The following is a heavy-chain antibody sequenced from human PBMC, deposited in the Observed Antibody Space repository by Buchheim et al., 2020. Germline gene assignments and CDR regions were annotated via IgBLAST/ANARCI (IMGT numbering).Heavy chain of an antibody. D-gene: IGHD3-10*01. CDR2: ISGSGGST. CDR3: AKFGTGSLYYYYYYYMDV. CDR1: GFTFSSYA. Sequence: EVQLLESGGGLVQPGGSLRLSCAASGFTFSSYAMSWVRQAPGKGLEWVSAISGSGGSTYYADSVTGRFTTSRDNSKKTLYLQMNSLRAEDTAVYYCAKFGTGSLYYYYYYYMDVWGKGTT. V-gene: IGHV3-23*01. J-gene: IGHJ6*03.